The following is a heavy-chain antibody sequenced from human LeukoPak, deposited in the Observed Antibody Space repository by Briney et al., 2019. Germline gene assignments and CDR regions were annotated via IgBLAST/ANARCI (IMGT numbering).Heavy chain of an antibody. CDR3: ARVDGLYGSGSYY. D-gene: IGHD3-10*01. CDR2: INPNSGGT. Sequence: GASVKVSCKASGYTFTGYYMHWVRQAPGQGLEWMGWINPNSGGTNYAQKFQGRVTMTRGTSITTAYMELTRLRSDDTAVYYCARVDGLYGSGSYYWGQGTLVTVSS. V-gene: IGHV1-2*02. J-gene: IGHJ4*02. CDR1: GYTFTGYY.